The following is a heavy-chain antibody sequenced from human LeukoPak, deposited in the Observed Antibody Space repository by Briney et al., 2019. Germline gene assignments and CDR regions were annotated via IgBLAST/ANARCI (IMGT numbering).Heavy chain of an antibody. CDR1: GFIFSDYW. J-gene: IGHJ6*02. CDR3: ARDRVPGGMDV. Sequence: GGSLRLSCAASGFIFSDYWMSWVRQAPGKGLEWVSYISSSSNYTNSADSVKGRFTISRDNAKNSLYLQMNSLRGEDTAVYYCARDRVPGGMDVWGQGTTVTVSS. V-gene: IGHV3-11*05. CDR2: ISSSSNYT. D-gene: IGHD1-1*01.